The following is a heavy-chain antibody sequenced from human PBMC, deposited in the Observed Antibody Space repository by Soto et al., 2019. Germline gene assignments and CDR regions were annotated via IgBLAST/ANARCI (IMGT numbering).Heavy chain of an antibody. D-gene: IGHD3-10*01. CDR1: GYTFTGYY. V-gene: IGHV1-2*04. CDR3: ARGTPGGVRGVPTPTPNWFDP. Sequence: QVQLVQSGAEVKKPGASVKVSCKASGYTFTGYYMHWVRQAPGQGLEWMGWINPNSGGTNYAQKFQGWVTMTRDTSISTAYMELSRLRSDDPAGSYCARGTPGGVRGVPTPTPNWFDPWGQGTLVTVSS. CDR2: INPNSGGT. J-gene: IGHJ5*02.